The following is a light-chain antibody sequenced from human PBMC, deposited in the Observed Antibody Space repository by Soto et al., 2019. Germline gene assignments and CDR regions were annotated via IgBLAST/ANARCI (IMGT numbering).Light chain of an antibody. V-gene: IGLV1-51*01. J-gene: IGLJ1*01. CDR2: ENN. CDR3: GTWDSSLSVYV. CDR1: SSSIGTNY. Sequence: QSILTQPPSVSAAPGQMVTISCSGSSSSIGTNYVSWYQQVPGTAPKLLIYENNKRPSWSPDRISGSKSGTSATLGIAGLQTGDEAHYFCGTWDSSLSVYVFGTGTKLTVL.